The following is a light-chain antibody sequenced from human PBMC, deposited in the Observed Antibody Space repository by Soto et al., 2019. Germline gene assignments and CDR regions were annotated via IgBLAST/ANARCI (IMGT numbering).Light chain of an antibody. Sequence: EIVLTQSPATLSLSPGERATLSCRASQSVSSSLAWYQQKPGQAPRLLIYDASNRATGIPARFSGSGSGTDFTLTISSLEPEDFAVDYCQQRSNWPPYTFGQGTKLEIK. V-gene: IGKV3-11*01. CDR1: QSVSSS. CDR2: DAS. CDR3: QQRSNWPPYT. J-gene: IGKJ2*01.